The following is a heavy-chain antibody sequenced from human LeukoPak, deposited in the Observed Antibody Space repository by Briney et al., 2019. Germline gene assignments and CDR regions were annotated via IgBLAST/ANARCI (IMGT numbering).Heavy chain of an antibody. Sequence: ASVKVSCKASGGTFSSYAISWVRQAPGQGLEWMGGVIPIFGTANYAQKFQGRVTITMDESTSTAYMELSSLRSEDTAVYYCATPSEDMDGTLDYWGQGTLVTVSS. J-gene: IGHJ4*02. CDR3: ATPSEDMDGTLDY. CDR1: GGTFSSYA. CDR2: VIPIFGTA. V-gene: IGHV1-69*05. D-gene: IGHD2-15*01.